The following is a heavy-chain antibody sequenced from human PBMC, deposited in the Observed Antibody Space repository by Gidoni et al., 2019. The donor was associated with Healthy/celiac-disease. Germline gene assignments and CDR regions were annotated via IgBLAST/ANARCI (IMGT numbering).Heavy chain of an antibody. J-gene: IGHJ5*02. CDR1: GYTFTGYY. V-gene: IGHV1-2*06. CDR3: ARGEEGVVPAAISWFDP. CDR2: INPNSGGT. Sequence: QVQLVQSGAEVKKPGASVTVSCKASGYTFTGYYMHWVRQAPGQGLEWMGRINPNSGGTNYAQKFQGRVTMTRDTSISTAYMELSRLRSDDTAVYYCARGEEGVVPAAISWFDPWGQGTLVTVSS. D-gene: IGHD2-2*01.